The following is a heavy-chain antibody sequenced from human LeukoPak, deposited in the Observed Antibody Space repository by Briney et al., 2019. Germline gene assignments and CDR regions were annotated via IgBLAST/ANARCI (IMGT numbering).Heavy chain of an antibody. CDR2: INAGNGNT. CDR3: ARGNHYYDSSGYSDWFDP. V-gene: IGHV1-3*03. CDR1: GYTFTSYA. D-gene: IGHD3-22*01. Sequence: GASVKVSCKASGYTFTSYAMHWVRQAPGQRLEWMGWINAGNGNTKYSQEFQGRVTITRDTSASTAYMELSSLRSEDMAVYYCARGNHYYDSSGYSDWFDPWGQGTLVTFSS. J-gene: IGHJ5*02.